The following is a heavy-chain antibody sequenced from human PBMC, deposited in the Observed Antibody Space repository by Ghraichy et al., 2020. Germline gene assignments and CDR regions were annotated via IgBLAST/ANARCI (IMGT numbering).Heavy chain of an antibody. CDR1: GFTFSDYW. J-gene: IGHJ4*02. Sequence: GVLNISCAASGFTFSDYWMSWVRQAPGKGLEWVANIKQDGSEKYYVESVKGRFTISRDNAKNSLYLQMNSLRAEDTAVYYCARGVVGVTTLTAYWGQGTLVTVSS. D-gene: IGHD1-26*01. V-gene: IGHV3-7*03. CDR3: ARGVVGVTTLTAY. CDR2: IKQDGSEK.